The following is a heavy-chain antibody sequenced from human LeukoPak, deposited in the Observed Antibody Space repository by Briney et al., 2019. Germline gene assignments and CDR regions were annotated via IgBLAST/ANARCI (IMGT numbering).Heavy chain of an antibody. CDR3: ARDSPRAAAGMDY. CDR1: GFTFSSYS. CDR2: IRSSSSTI. J-gene: IGHJ4*02. Sequence: PGGSLRLSCAASGFTFSSYSTTWVRQAPGKGLEWDSYIRSSSSTIYYADSVKGRFTISRDNAKNSLYLQMNSLRAEDTAVYYCARDSPRAAAGMDYWGQGTLVTVSS. D-gene: IGHD6-13*01. V-gene: IGHV3-48*04.